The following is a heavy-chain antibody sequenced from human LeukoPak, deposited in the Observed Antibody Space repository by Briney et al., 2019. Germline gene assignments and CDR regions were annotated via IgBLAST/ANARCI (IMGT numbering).Heavy chain of an antibody. CDR3: AKVGVRGVIMGYFDY. CDR1: GFTFSSYA. Sequence: PGGSLRLSCAASGFTFSSYAMSWVRQAPGKGLEWVSSISGSGGSTYYADSVKGRFTISRDNSKNTLYLQMNSLRAEDTAVYYCAKVGVRGVIMGYFDYWGQGTLVTVSS. D-gene: IGHD3-10*01. V-gene: IGHV3-23*01. J-gene: IGHJ4*02. CDR2: ISGSGGST.